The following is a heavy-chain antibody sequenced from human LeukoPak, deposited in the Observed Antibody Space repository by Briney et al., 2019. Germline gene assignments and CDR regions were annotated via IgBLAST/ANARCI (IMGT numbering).Heavy chain of an antibody. J-gene: IGHJ5*02. CDR3: ARARKGFDP. D-gene: IGHD1-14*01. V-gene: IGHV4-59*01. CDR2: IYYSRST. Sequence: PSETLSLTCTVSGGSISSYYWSWIRQPPGKGLEWIGYIYYSRSTNYNPSLKSRVTISVDTSKNQFSLKLSSVTAADTAVYYCARARKGFDPWGQGTLVTVSS. CDR1: GGSISSYY.